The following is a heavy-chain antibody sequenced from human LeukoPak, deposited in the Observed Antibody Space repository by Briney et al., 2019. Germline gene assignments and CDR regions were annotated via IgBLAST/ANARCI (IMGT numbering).Heavy chain of an antibody. D-gene: IGHD3-3*01. V-gene: IGHV3-15*01. CDR1: VFTFSSAW. J-gene: IGHJ4*02. CDR2: IKSKTDGGTT. Sequence: PGGSLRLSCAASVFTFSSAWMSWVRDAPGKGLEWGSRIKSKTDGGTTDYAVPVKGRFTISRDDSRNTLYVQMNSLKTEDTAVYYCTTGRRYYDFWSGYYLDYWGEGTLVTVSS. CDR3: TTGRRYYDFWSGYYLDY.